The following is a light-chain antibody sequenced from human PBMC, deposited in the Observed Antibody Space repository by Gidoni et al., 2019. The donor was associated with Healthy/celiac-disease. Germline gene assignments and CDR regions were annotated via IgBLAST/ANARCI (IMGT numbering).Light chain of an antibody. CDR3: QQRYNWPLT. CDR2: DAS. CDR1: QSVSSR. J-gene: IGKJ4*01. Sequence: EIVLTQSPATLSLSPGERVTLSCRASQSVSSRLAWYQQKPGQAPRLLIYDASNRATGIPARFSGSGSGTDFTLTISSLESEDFAVYYCQQRYNWPLTFGGXTKVEIK. V-gene: IGKV3-11*01.